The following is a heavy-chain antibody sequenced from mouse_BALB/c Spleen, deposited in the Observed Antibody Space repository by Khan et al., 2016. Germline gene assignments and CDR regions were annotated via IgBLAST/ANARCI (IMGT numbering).Heavy chain of an antibody. Sequence: EVQLQESGPGLVKPSQSLSLTCTVTGYSITSDYAWNWIRQFPGNKLEWMGYISYSGSTSYNPSLKSRISITRDTSKNQFFLLLNSVTTEDTATYYCATTVVAPRFAYWGQGTLVTVSA. CDR3: ATTVVAPRFAY. D-gene: IGHD1-1*01. CDR1: GYSITSDYA. CDR2: ISYSGST. V-gene: IGHV3-2*02. J-gene: IGHJ3*01.